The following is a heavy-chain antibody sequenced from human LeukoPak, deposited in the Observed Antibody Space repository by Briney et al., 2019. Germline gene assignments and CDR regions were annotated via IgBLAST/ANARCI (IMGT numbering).Heavy chain of an antibody. J-gene: IGHJ4*02. D-gene: IGHD3-10*01. CDR1: GFTFSDYY. V-gene: IGHV3-11*04. Sequence: PGGSLRLSCAASGFTFSDYYMSWIRQAPGKGPEWISYISSSGDTTYYADSVRGRFTIFRDNANSSLYLQMNSLRVEDTAMYYCARSYYGSGSYNFNQWGQGTLVTVSS. CDR2: ISSSGDTT. CDR3: ARSYYGSGSYNFNQ.